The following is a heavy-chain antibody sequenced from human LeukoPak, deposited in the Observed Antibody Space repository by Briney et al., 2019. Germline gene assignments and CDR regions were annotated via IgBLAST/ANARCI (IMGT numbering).Heavy chain of an antibody. D-gene: IGHD3-9*01. V-gene: IGHV5-51*01. J-gene: IGHJ4*02. CDR1: GYSFTSHW. CDR3: ARPLRYFDWSFDY. Sequence: GESLKISCKGSGYSFTSHWIGWVRQMPGKGLEWMRIIYPGDSDTRYSPSFQGQVTISADKSISTAYLQWSSLKASDTAMYYCARPLRYFDWSFDYWGQGTLVTVSS. CDR2: IYPGDSDT.